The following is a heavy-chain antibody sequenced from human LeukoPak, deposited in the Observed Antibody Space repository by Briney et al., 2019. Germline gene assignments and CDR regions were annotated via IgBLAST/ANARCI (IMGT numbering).Heavy chain of an antibody. Sequence: GSLRLSCAGAGFTFTSYVMSWVRQAPGRGLEWVSLIYSGGSTYHADSVRGRFTISRDNSKNTLYLQMNSLRAEDTAVYFCARDAGHDPGYFDYWGQGTLVTVSS. J-gene: IGHJ4*02. V-gene: IGHV3-66*01. CDR1: GFTFTSYV. CDR3: ARDAGHDPGYFDY. CDR2: IYSGGST.